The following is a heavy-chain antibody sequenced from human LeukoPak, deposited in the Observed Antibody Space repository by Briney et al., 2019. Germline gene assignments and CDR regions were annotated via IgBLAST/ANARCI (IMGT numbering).Heavy chain of an antibody. Sequence: SETLSLTCTVSGGSISSHYWSWIRQPPGKGLEWIGYIYYSGSTNYNPSLKRRVTISVDTSKNQFSLKLSSVTAADTAVYYCARAAAIRDSGWFDPWGQGTLVTVSS. V-gene: IGHV4-59*11. CDR1: GGSISSHY. CDR2: IYYSGST. J-gene: IGHJ5*02. CDR3: ARAAAIRDSGWFDP. D-gene: IGHD2-21*02.